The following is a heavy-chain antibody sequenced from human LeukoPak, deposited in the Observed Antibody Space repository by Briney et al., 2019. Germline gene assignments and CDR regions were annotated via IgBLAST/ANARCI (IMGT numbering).Heavy chain of an antibody. Sequence: ASVQVSCKASGYDFTSYYVHWVRQAPGQGLEWMGIINPSGGVTSYAQKFQGRVSVTRDTSTSTVYMELSSLRADDTAVYHCARVYSSGWYYDYWGQGTLVTVSS. CDR2: INPSGGVT. J-gene: IGHJ4*02. CDR1: GYDFTSYY. V-gene: IGHV1-46*01. CDR3: ARVYSSGWYYDY. D-gene: IGHD6-19*01.